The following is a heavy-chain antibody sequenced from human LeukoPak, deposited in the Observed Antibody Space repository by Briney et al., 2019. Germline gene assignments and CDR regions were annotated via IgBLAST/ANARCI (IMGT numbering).Heavy chain of an antibody. V-gene: IGHV3-23*01. Sequence: LGGSLRLSCAASGFTFSSYAMNWVRQAPGKGLEWVSAISGSGASTYYADSVKGRFTISRDNSKNTLYLQMNSLRAEDTAVYYCARDSYRTRNYNWFDPWGQGTLVTVSS. CDR2: ISGSGAST. CDR1: GFTFSSYA. J-gene: IGHJ5*02. CDR3: ARDSYRTRNYNWFDP. D-gene: IGHD1-7*01.